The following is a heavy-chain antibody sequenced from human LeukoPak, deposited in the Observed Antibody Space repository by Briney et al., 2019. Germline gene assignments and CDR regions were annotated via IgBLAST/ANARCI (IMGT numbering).Heavy chain of an antibody. CDR3: ARYQRWLQLGKAFDI. CDR2: IYHSGST. J-gene: IGHJ3*02. V-gene: IGHV4-4*02. D-gene: IGHD5-24*01. Sequence: SETLSLTCAVSGGSINNNNWWSWVRPPPGKGLEWIGEIYHSGSTNYNPSLKSRVAISVDKSKNQFSLKLSSVTAADTAVYYCARYQRWLQLGKAFDIWGQGTMVTVSS. CDR1: GGSINNNNW.